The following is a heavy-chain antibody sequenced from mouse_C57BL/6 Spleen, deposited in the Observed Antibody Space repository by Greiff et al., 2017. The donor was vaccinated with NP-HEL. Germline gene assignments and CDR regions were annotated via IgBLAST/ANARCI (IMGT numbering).Heavy chain of an antibody. D-gene: IGHD2-4*01. CDR3: ARRYDYDWYFDV. V-gene: IGHV5-12*01. Sequence: EVQLVESGGGLVQPGGSLKLSCAASGFTFSDYYMYWVRQTPEKRLEWVAYISNGGGSSYYPDTVKGRFTISRDNAKNTLYLQMSRLKSEDTAMYYCARRYDYDWYFDVWGTGTTVNVSA. CDR1: GFTFSDYY. CDR2: ISNGGGSS. J-gene: IGHJ1*03.